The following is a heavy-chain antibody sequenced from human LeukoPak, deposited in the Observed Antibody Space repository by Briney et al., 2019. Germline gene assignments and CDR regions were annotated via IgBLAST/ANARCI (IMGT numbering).Heavy chain of an antibody. D-gene: IGHD1-1*01. CDR3: ASWAEGYVFDP. CDR1: GFTVSSNY. V-gene: IGHV3-48*01. Sequence: GRSLRLSCAASGFTVSSNYMSWVRQAPGKGLEWVSYISSSSNTIYYADSVKGRFTISRDNAKNSLYLQMNSLRVEDTAVYYCASWAEGYVFDPWGQGTLVTVSS. J-gene: IGHJ5*02. CDR2: ISSSSNTI.